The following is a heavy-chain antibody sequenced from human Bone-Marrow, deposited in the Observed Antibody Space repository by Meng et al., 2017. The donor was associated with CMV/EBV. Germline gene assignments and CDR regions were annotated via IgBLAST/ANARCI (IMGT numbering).Heavy chain of an antibody. V-gene: IGHV4-39*07. Sequence: GSLRLSCTVSGGSISSSSYYWGWIRQPPGKGLEWIGSIYYSGSTYYNPSLKSRVTISVDTSKNQFSLKLSSVTAADTAVYYCARGAVRGVIPAYWGQGTLVTFSS. D-gene: IGHD3-10*01. J-gene: IGHJ4*02. CDR2: IYYSGST. CDR3: ARGAVRGVIPAY. CDR1: GGSISSSSYY.